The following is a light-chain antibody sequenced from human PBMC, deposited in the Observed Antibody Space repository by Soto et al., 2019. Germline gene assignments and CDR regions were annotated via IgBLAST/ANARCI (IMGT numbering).Light chain of an antibody. J-gene: IGKJ1*01. CDR2: DAS. CDR1: QSVTTY. V-gene: IGKV3-11*01. Sequence: EIVLTQSPDTLSLSPGERATLSCRASQSVTTYLAWYQQKPGQAPRLLIYDASNRATGIPARFSGSGSGTDFTLTISSLEPEDFAVYYCQQYGSSPPRTFGQGTKVDIK. CDR3: QQYGSSPPRT.